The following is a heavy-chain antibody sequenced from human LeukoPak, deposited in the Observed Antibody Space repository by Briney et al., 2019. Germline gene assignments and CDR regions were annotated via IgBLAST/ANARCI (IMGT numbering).Heavy chain of an antibody. D-gene: IGHD3-3*01. CDR1: GFTFSTYS. V-gene: IGHV3-21*04. CDR2: ISSNNRYI. J-gene: IGHJ4*02. Sequence: PGGSLRLSCAASGFTFSTYSKNWVRQAPGKGLGWVSSISSNNRYIYYADSVRGRFTISRDNTKNLLYLQMSSLRAEDTAVYYCATDRGWRTSGYYLYYFEYWGQGTLVTFSS. CDR3: ATDRGWRTSGYYLYYFEY.